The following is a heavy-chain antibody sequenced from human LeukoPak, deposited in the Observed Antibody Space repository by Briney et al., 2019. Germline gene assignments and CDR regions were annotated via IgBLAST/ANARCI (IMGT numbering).Heavy chain of an antibody. V-gene: IGHV3-30*02. D-gene: IGHD4-23*01. CDR2: IQNDEIDK. Sequence: PGGSLRLSCAASGFTFTTYGMHWVRQAPGEGLEWVAFIQNDEIDKFYADSVKGRFTISRDNSKNMLYLQMNSLRAEDTAVYYCAKERKLLPFDCWGQGTLVTVSS. J-gene: IGHJ4*02. CDR1: GFTFTTYG. CDR3: AKERKLLPFDC.